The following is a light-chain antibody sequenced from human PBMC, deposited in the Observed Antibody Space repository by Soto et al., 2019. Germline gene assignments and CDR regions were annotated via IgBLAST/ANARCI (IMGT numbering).Light chain of an antibody. CDR1: RSVKTN. J-gene: IGKJ5*01. CDR3: QQYNPWPPIT. CDR2: GAS. Sequence: EIVLTKSKATLSVSPGERATLSCRASRSVKTNLAWYQQNPGQAPRLLIYGASTRATNVSARFSGSGSGTEFTLTISSLQSEDFALYYCQQYNPWPPITFGPGTRLEIK. V-gene: IGKV3-15*01.